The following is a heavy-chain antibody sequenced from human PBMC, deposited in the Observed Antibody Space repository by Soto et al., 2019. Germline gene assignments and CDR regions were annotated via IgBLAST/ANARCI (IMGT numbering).Heavy chain of an antibody. CDR2: IYHGVST. V-gene: IGHV4-30-2*01. CDR1: GGSISSGGYS. J-gene: IGHJ4*02. Sequence: TLSLTCAVSGGSISSGGYSWSWIRQPPGKGLECIGYIYHGVSTYYNPSLKSRVTISVDRSKNQFSLKLSSVTAADTAVYYCARGPPLGYWAQGTLVTVSS. CDR3: ARGPPLGY.